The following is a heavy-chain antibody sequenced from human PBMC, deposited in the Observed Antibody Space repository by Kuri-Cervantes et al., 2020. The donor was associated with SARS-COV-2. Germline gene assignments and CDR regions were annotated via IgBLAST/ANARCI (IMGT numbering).Heavy chain of an antibody. J-gene: IGHJ3*02. CDR2: IIPIFGTA. V-gene: IGHV1-69*05. D-gene: IGHD6-13*01. CDR3: ASLYFDDSSSEDYAFDI. CDR1: GYTFTSYG. Sequence: SVKVSCKASGYTFTSYGISWVRQAPGQGLEWMGGIIPIFGTANYAQKFQGRVTITTDESTSTAYMELSSLRSEDTAVYYCASLYFDDSSSEDYAFDIWGQGTMVTVSS.